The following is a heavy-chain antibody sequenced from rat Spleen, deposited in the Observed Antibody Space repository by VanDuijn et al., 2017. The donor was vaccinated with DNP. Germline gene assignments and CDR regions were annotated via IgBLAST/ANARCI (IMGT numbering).Heavy chain of an antibody. V-gene: IGHV5-22*01. D-gene: IGHD4-3*01. J-gene: IGHJ2*01. CDR2: ITYDDGST. CDR3: IRWNSGHFDY. Sequence: EVQLVESGGGLVLPGRSLKLSCAASGFTFSDYSMAWVRQAPTKGLEWVAYITYDDGSTYYGDSVKGRFTISRDNAKSTLYLQMNSLRSEDMATYYCIRWNSGHFDYWGQGVMVTVSS. CDR1: GFTFSDYS.